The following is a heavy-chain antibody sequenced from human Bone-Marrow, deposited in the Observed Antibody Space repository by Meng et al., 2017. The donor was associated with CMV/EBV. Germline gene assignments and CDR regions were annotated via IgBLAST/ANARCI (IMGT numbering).Heavy chain of an antibody. D-gene: IGHD2-2*01. CDR2: INHSGST. J-gene: IGHJ4*02. CDR1: GGSISSYY. Sequence: SETLSLTCTVSGGSISSYYWSWIRQPPGKGLEWIGEINHSGSTNYNPSLKSRVTISVDTSKNQFSLKLSSVTAADTAVYYCARGQREDIVVVPAAAATLVDYWGQGTLVTVSS. V-gene: IGHV4-34*01. CDR3: ARGQREDIVVVPAAAATLVDY.